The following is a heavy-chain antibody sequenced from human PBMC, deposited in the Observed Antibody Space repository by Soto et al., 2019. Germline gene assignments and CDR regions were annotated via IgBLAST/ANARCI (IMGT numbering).Heavy chain of an antibody. CDR3: AREGCGGGGCYTLVALRDGMVV. CDR1: GFILSTYA. Sequence: QVQLVESGGGVVQPGRSLRLSCAASGFILSTYAMYWVRQAPGKGLEWVAVISYDGNNKYYADSVKGRFTISRDNSKNTLYLQMKSLRAEDTAGYYCAREGCGGGGCYTLVALRDGMVVCGQGTTVTVSS. J-gene: IGHJ6*02. V-gene: IGHV3-30-3*01. D-gene: IGHD2-15*01. CDR2: ISYDGNNK.